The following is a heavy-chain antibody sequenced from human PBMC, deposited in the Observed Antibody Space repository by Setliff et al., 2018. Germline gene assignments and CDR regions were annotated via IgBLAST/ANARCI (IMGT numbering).Heavy chain of an antibody. CDR1: GGSLNNYY. D-gene: IGHD3-10*01. CDR3: ARAGGYYGSGSYYNDGRFDP. CDR2: IYTSGTA. V-gene: IGHV4-4*09. Sequence: SETLSLTCTVSGGSLNNYYWTWIRQPPGKGLEWIGYIYTSGTAIYNPSLRSRVTISVDMSKKQFSLKLSSVTAADTAVYYCARAGGYYGSGSYYNDGRFDPWGQGTLVTVSS. J-gene: IGHJ5*02.